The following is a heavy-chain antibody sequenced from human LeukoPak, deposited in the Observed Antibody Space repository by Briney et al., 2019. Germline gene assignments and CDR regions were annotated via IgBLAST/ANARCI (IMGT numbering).Heavy chain of an antibody. D-gene: IGHD3-22*01. J-gene: IGHJ5*02. V-gene: IGHV4-39*01. CDR1: GGSISISTYY. Sequence: SETLSLTCTVSGGSISISTYYWGWIRQPPGKGLEWIGNIYYSGSTYYNPSLKSRVTISVDTSKNQFSLRLSSVTAADTAVYYCARLGTGYDSSGYSIGWFDPWGQGTMVTVSS. CDR2: IYYSGST. CDR3: ARLGTGYDSSGYSIGWFDP.